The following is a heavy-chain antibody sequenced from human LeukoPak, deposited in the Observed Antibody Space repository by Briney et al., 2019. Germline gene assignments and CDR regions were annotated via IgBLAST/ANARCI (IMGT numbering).Heavy chain of an antibody. D-gene: IGHD3-22*01. J-gene: IGHJ4*02. V-gene: IGHV4-34*01. Sequence: PSETLSLTCAVYGGSFSGYYWSWIRQPPGKGLEWIGEINHSGSTNYNPSLKSRVTISVDTSKNQFSLKLSSVTAADTAVYYCARGGYDSSGYYSDYWGQRTLVTVSS. CDR1: GGSFSGYY. CDR2: INHSGST. CDR3: ARGGYDSSGYYSDY.